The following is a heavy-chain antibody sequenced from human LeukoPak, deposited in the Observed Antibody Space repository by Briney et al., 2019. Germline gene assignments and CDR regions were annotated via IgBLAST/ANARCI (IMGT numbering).Heavy chain of an antibody. Sequence: GGSLRLSCAASGFTFRTHAISWVRQAPGKGLEWVSAISGRGDNTYYSDSVKGRFTISRDTSRSTLYLQMSSLRAEDTAIYYCARPHLDGYYYYFDYWGQGTLVTVSS. V-gene: IGHV3-23*01. J-gene: IGHJ4*02. CDR1: GFTFRTHA. D-gene: IGHD3-22*01. CDR2: ISGRGDNT. CDR3: ARPHLDGYYYYFDY.